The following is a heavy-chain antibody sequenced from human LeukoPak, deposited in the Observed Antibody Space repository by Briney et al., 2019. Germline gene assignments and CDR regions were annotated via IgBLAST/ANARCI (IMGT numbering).Heavy chain of an antibody. CDR2: INHSGST. CDR3: GRRPLLGVIDS. J-gene: IGHJ4*02. CDR1: GGSFSGYY. V-gene: IGHV4-34*01. D-gene: IGHD2-8*02. Sequence: PSETLSLTCAVYGGSFSGYYWTWIRQPPGKGLEWIGEINHSGSTNYNPSLKSRFTISVDTSKNQFSLKLSSVTAADTAVFYCGRRPLLGVIDSWGQGTLVTVSS.